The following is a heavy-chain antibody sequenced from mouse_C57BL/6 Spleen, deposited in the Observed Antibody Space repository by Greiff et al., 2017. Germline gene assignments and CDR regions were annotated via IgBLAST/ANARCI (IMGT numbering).Heavy chain of an antibody. J-gene: IGHJ3*01. CDR2: IDPETGGT. Sequence: QVQLQQSGAELVRPGASVTLSCKASGYTFTDYEMHWVKQTPVHGLEWIGAIDPETGGTAYNQKFKGKAILTADNSSSTAYMELRSLTSEDSAVYYCTRPTMVTTPTWFAYWGQGALVTVSA. CDR1: GYTFTDYE. D-gene: IGHD2-9*01. V-gene: IGHV1-15*01. CDR3: TRPTMVTTPTWFAY.